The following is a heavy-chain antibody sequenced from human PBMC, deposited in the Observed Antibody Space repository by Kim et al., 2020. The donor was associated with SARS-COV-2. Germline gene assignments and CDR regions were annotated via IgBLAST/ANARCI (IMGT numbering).Heavy chain of an antibody. Sequence: GGSLRLSCAASGFTFSSYSMNWVRQAPGKGLEWVSSISSSSSYIYYADSVKGRFTISRDNAKNSLYLQMNSLRAEDTAVYYCARDPGGIGRERWFDPWGQGTLVTVSS. J-gene: IGHJ5*02. D-gene: IGHD1-26*01. V-gene: IGHV3-21*01. CDR2: ISSSSSYI. CDR3: ARDPGGIGRERWFDP. CDR1: GFTFSSYS.